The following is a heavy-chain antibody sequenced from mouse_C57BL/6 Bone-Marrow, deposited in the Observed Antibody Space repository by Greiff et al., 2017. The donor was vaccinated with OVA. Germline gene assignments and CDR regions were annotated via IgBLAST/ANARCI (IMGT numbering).Heavy chain of an antibody. J-gene: IGHJ2*01. CDR3: ARGGTVVAKNDY. CDR2: IYPRSGNT. V-gene: IGHV1-81*01. CDR1: GYTFTSYG. Sequence: VQLQQSGAELARPGASVKLSCKASGYTFTSYGISWVKQRPGQGLEWIGEIYPRSGNTYYNEKFKGKATLTADKSSSTAYMELRSLTSEDAAVYYCARGGTVVAKNDYWGQGTTLTVSS. D-gene: IGHD1-1*01.